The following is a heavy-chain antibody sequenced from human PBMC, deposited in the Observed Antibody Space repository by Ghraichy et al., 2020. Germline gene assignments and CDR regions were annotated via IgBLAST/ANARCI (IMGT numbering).Heavy chain of an antibody. D-gene: IGHD6-6*01. CDR3: ARDRWDARPYYYYGMDV. Sequence: GGSLRLSCAASGFTFSSYWMSWVRQAPGKGLEWVANIKQDGSEKYYVDSVKGRFTISRDNAKNSLYLQMNSLRAEDTAVYYCARDRWDARPYYYYGMDVWGQGTTVTVSS. CDR1: GFTFSSYW. V-gene: IGHV3-7*01. J-gene: IGHJ6*02. CDR2: IKQDGSEK.